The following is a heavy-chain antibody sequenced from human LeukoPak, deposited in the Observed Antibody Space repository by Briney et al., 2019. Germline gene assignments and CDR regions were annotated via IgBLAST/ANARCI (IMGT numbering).Heavy chain of an antibody. CDR3: ARGITIFGVVENWFDP. J-gene: IGHJ5*02. CDR1: GFTVSSNY. Sequence: GGSLRLSCAASGFTVSSNYMSWARQAPGKGLEWVSVIYSGGSTYYADSVKGRFTISRDNSKNTLYLQMNSLRAEDTAVYYCARGITIFGVVENWFDPWGQGTLVTVSS. V-gene: IGHV3-66*01. D-gene: IGHD3-3*01. CDR2: IYSGGST.